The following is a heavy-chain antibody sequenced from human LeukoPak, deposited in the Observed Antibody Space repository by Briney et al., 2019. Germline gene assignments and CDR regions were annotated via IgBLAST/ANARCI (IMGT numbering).Heavy chain of an antibody. CDR3: AKSGRVYYYFYGMDV. CDR2: IGGSGDST. CDR1: GFTFSSYA. V-gene: IGHV3-23*01. D-gene: IGHD3-10*01. Sequence: GGSLRLSCTAAGFTFSSYAMNWGRQAPGKGVEWGAVIGGSGDSTYHANSVKGRFTISRDNSKNMLYLQMNSLRAEDTAVYYCAKSGRVYYYFYGMDVWGQGTTVTVSS. J-gene: IGHJ6*02.